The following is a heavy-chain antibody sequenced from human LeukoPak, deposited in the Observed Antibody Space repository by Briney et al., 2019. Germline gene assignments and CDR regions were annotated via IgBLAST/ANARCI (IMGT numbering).Heavy chain of an antibody. D-gene: IGHD2-2*01. J-gene: IGHJ5*02. V-gene: IGHV3-7*01. CDR3: ARSYCSSTSCSPWFDP. Sequence: PGGSLRLSCAASGFTFSSYWMSWFRQAPGKGLEWVANIKQDGSEKYYVDSVKGRFTISRDNAKNSLYLQMNSLRAEDTAVYYCARSYCSSTSCSPWFDPWGQGTLVTVSS. CDR1: GFTFSSYW. CDR2: IKQDGSEK.